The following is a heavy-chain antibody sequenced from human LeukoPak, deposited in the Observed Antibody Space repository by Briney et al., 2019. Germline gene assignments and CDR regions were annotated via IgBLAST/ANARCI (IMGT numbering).Heavy chain of an antibody. J-gene: IGHJ4*02. D-gene: IGHD6-13*01. Sequence: SETLSLTCTVSGGSISSSSYYWGWIRQPPGKELEWIGSIYYSGSTYYNPSLKSRVTISVDTSKNQFSLKLSSVTAADTAVYYCARRGGSSWYYFDYWGQGTLVTVSS. CDR3: ARRGGSSWYYFDY. CDR2: IYYSGST. CDR1: GGSISSSSYY. V-gene: IGHV4-39*01.